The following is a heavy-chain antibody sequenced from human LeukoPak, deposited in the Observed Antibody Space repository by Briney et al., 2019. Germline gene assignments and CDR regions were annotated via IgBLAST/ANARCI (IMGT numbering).Heavy chain of an antibody. V-gene: IGHV3-48*03. CDR1: GFTFSSYE. D-gene: IGHD2-21*02. CDR3: ARETLGCGGDCYDY. CDR2: IGISGNNI. Sequence: GSLRLSCAGSGFTFSSYEFNWVRQAPGKGLEWVSYIGISGNNIYYADSVKGRFTISRDNTKNSLYLHMNSLTAEDTAVYYCARETLGCGGDCYDYWGQGTLVTVSS. J-gene: IGHJ4*02.